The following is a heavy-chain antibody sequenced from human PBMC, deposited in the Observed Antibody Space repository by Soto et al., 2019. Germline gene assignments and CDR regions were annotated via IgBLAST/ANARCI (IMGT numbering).Heavy chain of an antibody. CDR1: GYSFTSND. Sequence: ASVKVSCKASGYSFTSNDINWVRQATEQCLEWMGGMNPNSDNTTYAQKFQGRLTMSRSASINTAHMEVNRLTSEDTAVYFCARGRIFGYGDDESRGGLDYWGQGSAVTV. J-gene: IGHJ4*02. CDR3: ARGRIFGYGDDESRGGLDY. CDR2: MNPNSDNT. D-gene: IGHD5-12*01. V-gene: IGHV1-8*01.